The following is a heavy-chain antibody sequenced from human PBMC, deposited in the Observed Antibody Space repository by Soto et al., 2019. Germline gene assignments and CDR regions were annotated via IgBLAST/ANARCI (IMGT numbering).Heavy chain of an antibody. Sequence: SVKVSCKASGGTFSSYAISWVRQAPGQGLEWMGGIIPILGTANYAQKFQGRVTITADESTSTAFMELSSLRSEDTAVYYCARARRIVATPPHPVYCGGDCYSSYYYGMDVWGQGTTVTVSS. V-gene: IGHV1-69*13. CDR1: GGTFSSYA. CDR2: IIPILGTA. CDR3: ARARRIVATPPHPVYCGGDCYSSYYYGMDV. J-gene: IGHJ6*02. D-gene: IGHD2-21*02.